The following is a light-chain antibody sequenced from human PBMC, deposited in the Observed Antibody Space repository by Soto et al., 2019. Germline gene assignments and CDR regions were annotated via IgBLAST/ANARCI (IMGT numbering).Light chain of an antibody. V-gene: IGKV1-33*01. J-gene: IGKJ4*01. CDR1: QDINNY. Sequence: DIQMTQSPSSLSASVGDRVTITCRPSQDINNYLNWFQEKSGEAPKLLIYDTSTLETGVPSRFRGSRSGTDFTLTINSLQPEDVATYFCQQYNDLPLTFGGGTKLDLK. CDR2: DTS. CDR3: QQYNDLPLT.